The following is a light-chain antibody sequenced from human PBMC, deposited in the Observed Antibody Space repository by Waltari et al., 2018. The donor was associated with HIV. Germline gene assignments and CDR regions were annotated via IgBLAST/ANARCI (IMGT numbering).Light chain of an antibody. Sequence: SYVLTPPPSVSVAPGQTARLTCGGNKIRSKNVHWYQQKPGQAPVLVVYDDTDRPSGIPERFSGSNSGNTATLAISRVEAGDEADYYCQVWDSSIEVVFGGGTKLTVL. J-gene: IGLJ3*02. CDR2: DDT. CDR1: KIRSKN. CDR3: QVWDSSIEVV. V-gene: IGLV3-21*02.